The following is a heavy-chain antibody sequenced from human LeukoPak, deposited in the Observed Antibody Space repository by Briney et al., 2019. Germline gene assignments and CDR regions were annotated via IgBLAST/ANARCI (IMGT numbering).Heavy chain of an antibody. CDR1: GFTFSSYW. CDR3: ARIGTAAYYFDY. J-gene: IGHJ4*02. V-gene: IGHV3-53*01. Sequence: GGSLRLSCAASGFTFSSYWMSWVRQAPGKGLEWVSVIYSGGSTYYADSVKGRFTISRDNSKNTLYLQMNSLRAEDTAVYYCARIGTAAYYFDYWGQGTLVTVSS. D-gene: IGHD1/OR15-1a*01. CDR2: IYSGGST.